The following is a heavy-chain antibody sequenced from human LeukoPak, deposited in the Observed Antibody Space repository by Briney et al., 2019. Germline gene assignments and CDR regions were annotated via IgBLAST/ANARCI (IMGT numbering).Heavy chain of an antibody. CDR2: IYHSGST. CDR1: GGSISSSNW. D-gene: IGHD3-3*01. J-gene: IGHJ6*03. Sequence: SETLSLTCAVSGGSISSSNWWSWVRQPPGKGLEWIGEIYHSGSTNYNPSLKSRVTISVDKSKNQFSLKLSSVTAADTAVYYCARGGPPGYYDFWSGYYTGYYYYYMDVWGKGTTVTVSS. V-gene: IGHV4-4*02. CDR3: ARGGPPGYYDFWSGYYTGYYYYYMDV.